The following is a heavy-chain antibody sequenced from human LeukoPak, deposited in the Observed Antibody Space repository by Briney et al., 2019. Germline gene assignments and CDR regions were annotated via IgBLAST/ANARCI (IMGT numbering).Heavy chain of an antibody. J-gene: IGHJ6*02. CDR2: INHSGST. V-gene: IGHV4-34*01. Sequence: SETLSLTCDVYGGSFSGYYWSWIRQPPGKGLEWIGEINHSGSTNYNPSLKSGVTISVDTSKNQFSLKLISVTAEETAVYYCARGEALLWFGELLGYYYGMDVWGQGTTVTVSS. CDR1: GGSFSGYY. CDR3: ARGEALLWFGELLGYYYGMDV. D-gene: IGHD3-10*01.